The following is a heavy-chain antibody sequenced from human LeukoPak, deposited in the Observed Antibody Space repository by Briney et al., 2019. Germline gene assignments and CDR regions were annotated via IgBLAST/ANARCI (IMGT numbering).Heavy chain of an antibody. CDR1: GFTFSSYA. CDR2: ISGSGGST. Sequence: PGGSLRLSCVASGFTFSSYAMSWVRQAPGKGLEWVSAISGSGGSTYYADSVKGRFTISRDNSENTLYLQMNSLRAEDTAVYYCAKEHSVATIKSFDYWGQGTLVTVSS. D-gene: IGHD5-12*01. CDR3: AKEHSVATIKSFDY. J-gene: IGHJ4*02. V-gene: IGHV3-23*01.